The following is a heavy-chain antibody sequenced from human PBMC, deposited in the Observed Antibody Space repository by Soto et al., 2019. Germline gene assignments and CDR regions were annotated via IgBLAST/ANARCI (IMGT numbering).Heavy chain of an antibody. CDR1: GGTFSRYS. CDR2: ISPIFGIA. D-gene: IGHD2-2*01. V-gene: IGHV1-69*08. CDR3: AREDRDRETGLVPAAIDGMDV. Sequence: QVQLVQSGAEVKKPGSSVKVSCKASGGTFSRYSITWVRQAPGHGLEWIGRISPIFGIASYAQKFQGRVTITADEATSTAYMELSSLRSDDTAVYYCAREDRDRETGLVPAAIDGMDVWGQGTTVTVSS. J-gene: IGHJ6*02.